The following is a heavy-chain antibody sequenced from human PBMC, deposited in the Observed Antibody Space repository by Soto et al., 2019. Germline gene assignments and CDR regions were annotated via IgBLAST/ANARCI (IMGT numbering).Heavy chain of an antibody. CDR2: ISAYNGNT. Sequence: QVQLVQSGAEVKKPGASVKVSCKASGYTFTSYGISWVRQAPGQGLEWMGWISAYNGNTNYAQKPRGRVPMTTDPPTSTAYRELRSRRSDDTAVYYCARGRAVAGPFAYWGQGTLVTVSS. J-gene: IGHJ4*02. CDR1: GYTFTSYG. CDR3: ARGRAVAGPFAY. V-gene: IGHV1-18*01. D-gene: IGHD6-19*01.